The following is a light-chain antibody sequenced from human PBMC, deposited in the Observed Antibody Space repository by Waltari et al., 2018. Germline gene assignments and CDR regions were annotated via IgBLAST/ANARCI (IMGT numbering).Light chain of an antibody. CDR1: QSISSW. Sequence: DIQMTQSPSALTASVGVSVTITCRASQSISSWLAWYQQKPGKAPKLLIYKASSLQSGVSSRFSGSGSGTEFTLTISSLQPDDFATYYCHQHNSYPLTFGGGTKVEIK. CDR2: KAS. CDR3: HQHNSYPLT. J-gene: IGKJ4*01. V-gene: IGKV1-5*03.